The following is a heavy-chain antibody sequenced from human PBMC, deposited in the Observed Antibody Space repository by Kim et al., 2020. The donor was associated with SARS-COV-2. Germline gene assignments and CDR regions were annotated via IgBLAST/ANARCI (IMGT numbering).Heavy chain of an antibody. CDR2: ISSSGSTI. Sequence: GGSLRLSCAASGFTFSSYEMNWVRQAPGKGLEWVSYISSSGSTIYYADSVKGRFTISRDNAKNSLYLQMNSLRAEDTAVYYCAREGDCSSTSCYYYYYYMDVWGKGTTVTVSS. D-gene: IGHD2-2*01. J-gene: IGHJ6*03. CDR3: AREGDCSSTSCYYYYYYMDV. V-gene: IGHV3-48*03. CDR1: GFTFSSYE.